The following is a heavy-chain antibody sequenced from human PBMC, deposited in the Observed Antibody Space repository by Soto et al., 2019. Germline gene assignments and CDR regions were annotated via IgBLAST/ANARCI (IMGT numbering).Heavy chain of an antibody. Sequence: GGSLRLSCTASGFTFSNAWMTWVRQAPGKGLEWVGRIKSKTDDGTTDYAAPVKGRFTISRDDSRNTLYLQMNSLKTEDTAVYYCTTESSSWAYYYYYGMDVWGQGTTVTVSS. CDR2: IKSKTDDGTT. D-gene: IGHD2-2*01. CDR1: GFTFSNAW. V-gene: IGHV3-15*01. J-gene: IGHJ6*02. CDR3: TTESSSWAYYYYYGMDV.